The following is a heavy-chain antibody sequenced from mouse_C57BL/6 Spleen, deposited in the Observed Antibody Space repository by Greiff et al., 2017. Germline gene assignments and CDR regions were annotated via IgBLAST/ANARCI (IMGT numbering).Heavy chain of an antibody. CDR3: ARNDYDLAWFAY. J-gene: IGHJ3*01. V-gene: IGHV1-82*01. D-gene: IGHD2-4*01. CDR1: GYAFSSSW. Sequence: QVQLKESGPELVKPGASVKISCKASGYAFSSSWMNWVKQRPGKGLEWIGRIYPGDGDTNYNGKFKGNATLTADKSSSTAYMQLSSLTSEDSAVYFCARNDYDLAWFAYWGQGTLVTVSA. CDR2: IYPGDGDT.